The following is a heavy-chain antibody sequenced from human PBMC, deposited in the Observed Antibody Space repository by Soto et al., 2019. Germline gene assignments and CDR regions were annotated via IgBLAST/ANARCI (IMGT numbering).Heavy chain of an antibody. CDR1: GFPFSSHW. V-gene: IGHV3-7*03. CDR2: IKQEGSEK. D-gene: IGHD4-17*01. CDR3: ARGSGSDYAGHFDP. Sequence: EVQLVESGGGLVQPGGSLRLSCGASGFPFSSHWMTWVRQAPGRGLEWVASIKQEGSEKHHVDSVKGRFTISRDDAKISRYLQMNSLRAEDTAVYYCARGSGSDYAGHFDPWVQGTLVTVSS. J-gene: IGHJ5*02.